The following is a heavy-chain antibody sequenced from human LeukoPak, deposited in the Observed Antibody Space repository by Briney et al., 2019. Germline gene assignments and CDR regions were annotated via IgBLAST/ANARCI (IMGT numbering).Heavy chain of an antibody. CDR1: GGSFSGYY. CDR2: INHSGST. J-gene: IGHJ5*02. V-gene: IGHV4-34*01. D-gene: IGHD2-2*01. Sequence: SETLSLTCAVYGGSFSGYYWSWIRQPPGKGREGIGEINHSGSTNYNPSLKSRGTISVDTSKNQCSLKLSSLTAADTAVYYCARRSNGVPAAPRRWFDPWGQGTLVTVSS. CDR3: ARRSNGVPAAPRRWFDP.